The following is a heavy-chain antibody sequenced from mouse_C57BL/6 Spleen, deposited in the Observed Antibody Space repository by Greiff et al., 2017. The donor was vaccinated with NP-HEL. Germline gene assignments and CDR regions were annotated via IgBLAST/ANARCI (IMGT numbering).Heavy chain of an antibody. CDR1: GYTFTSYW. V-gene: IGHV1-64*01. D-gene: IGHD2-5*01. Sequence: QVQLQQPGAELVKPGASVKLSCKASGYTFTSYWMHWVKQRPGQGLEWIGMIHPNSGSTNYNEKFKSKATLTVDKSSSTAYMQLSSLTSEDYAVYYCARGDYYSNYGDYAMDYWGQGTSVTVSS. CDR3: ARGDYYSNYGDYAMDY. J-gene: IGHJ4*01. CDR2: IHPNSGST.